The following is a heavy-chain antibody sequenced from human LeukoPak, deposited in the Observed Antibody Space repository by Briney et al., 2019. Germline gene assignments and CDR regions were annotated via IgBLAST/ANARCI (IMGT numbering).Heavy chain of an antibody. Sequence: PGGSLRLSCAASGFSFSSYAMSLVRQAPGKGLEWVSGSSGSAPSTYYADSVKGRFTISRDNSKNTLDLQMNSLRVEDTAVYYCAKGVSPHSSGYFALFDYWGQGTLVTVSS. D-gene: IGHD3-22*01. V-gene: IGHV3-23*01. CDR1: GFSFSSYA. J-gene: IGHJ4*02. CDR3: AKGVSPHSSGYFALFDY. CDR2: SSGSAPST.